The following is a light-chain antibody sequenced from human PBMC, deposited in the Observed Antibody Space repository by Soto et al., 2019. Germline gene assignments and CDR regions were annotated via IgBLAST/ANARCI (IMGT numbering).Light chain of an antibody. CDR1: QTVSTD. CDR2: DAS. Sequence: EIVLTQSPVTLSLSPGDRATLSCRASQTVSTDLAWYQQKPGQAHRLLIYDASNRATGIPVRFSGSGSGTDFTLTISSLEPEDFAVYYCQQRNNWPPDITFGQGTRLDIK. V-gene: IGKV3-11*01. J-gene: IGKJ5*01. CDR3: QQRNNWPPDIT.